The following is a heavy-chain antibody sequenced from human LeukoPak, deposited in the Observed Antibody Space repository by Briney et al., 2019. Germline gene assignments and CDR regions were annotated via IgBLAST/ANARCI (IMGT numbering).Heavy chain of an antibody. Sequence: ASVKVSCKASGYTFTSYGISWVRQAPGQGLEWMGWINPNSGGTNYAQKFQGRVTMTRDTSISTAYMELSRLRSDDTAVYYCARSRRIAAAGTEGGYYYYYGMDVWGQGTTVTVSS. J-gene: IGHJ6*02. CDR2: INPNSGGT. D-gene: IGHD6-13*01. CDR3: ARSRRIAAAGTEGGYYYYYGMDV. V-gene: IGHV1-2*02. CDR1: GYTFTSYG.